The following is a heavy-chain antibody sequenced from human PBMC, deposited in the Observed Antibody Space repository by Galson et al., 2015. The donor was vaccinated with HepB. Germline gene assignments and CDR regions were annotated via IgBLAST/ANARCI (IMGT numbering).Heavy chain of an antibody. D-gene: IGHD2-2*01. J-gene: IGHJ4*02. CDR1: GGTFSSYA. V-gene: IGHV1-69*06. CDR3: ASPDNCTSSTSCYVFDY. CDR2: IIPIFGTA. Sequence: SVKVSCKASGGTFSSYAISWVRQAPGQGLEWMGGIIPIFGTANYAQKFQGRVTITADKSTSTAYMELSSLRSEDTAVYYCASPDNCTSSTSCYVFDYWGQGTLVTVSS.